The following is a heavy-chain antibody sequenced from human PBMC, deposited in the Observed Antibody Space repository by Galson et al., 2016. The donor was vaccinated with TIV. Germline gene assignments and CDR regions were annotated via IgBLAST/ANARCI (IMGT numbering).Heavy chain of an antibody. CDR2: INADSGVT. CDR1: GYTFINYY. D-gene: IGHD7-27*01. J-gene: IGHJ4*02. Sequence: SVKVSCKASGYTFINYYVPWVRQVPGQGLEWMGWINADSGVTIYAQKFQGRVAMARDTSISTAYMELSGVRSDDTAVYYCARVNWARAFDYWGQGTLVTVSS. V-gene: IGHV1-2*02. CDR3: ARVNWARAFDY.